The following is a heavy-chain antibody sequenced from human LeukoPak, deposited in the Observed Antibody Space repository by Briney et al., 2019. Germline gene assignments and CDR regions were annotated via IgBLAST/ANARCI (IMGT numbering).Heavy chain of an antibody. CDR1: GFTFRSHT. Sequence: GGSLRLSCAASGFTFRSHTMNWVRQAPGKGLEWVSSISSSSSYIYYADSVKGRFTISRDNSKNTLYLQMNSLRAEDTAVYYCARGPGYGSGSYHYPYYFDYWGQGTLVTVSS. J-gene: IGHJ4*02. CDR3: ARGPGYGSGSYHYPYYFDY. V-gene: IGHV3-21*04. D-gene: IGHD3-10*01. CDR2: ISSSSSYI.